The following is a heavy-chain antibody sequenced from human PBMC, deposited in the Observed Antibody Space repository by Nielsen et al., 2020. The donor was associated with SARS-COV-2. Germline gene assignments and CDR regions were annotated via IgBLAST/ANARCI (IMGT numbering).Heavy chain of an antibody. D-gene: IGHD2-8*01. CDR1: GYTFTSYG. Sequence: ASVKVSCKASGYTFTSYGISWVRQAPGQGLEWMGWISAYNGNTNYAQKLQGRVTMTTDTSTSTAYMELRSLRSDDTAVYYCARVPIVLMVYAIQGYYYYYMTSGAKGPRSPSP. CDR2: ISAYNGNT. CDR3: ARVPIVLMVYAIQGYYYYYMTS. J-gene: IGHJ6*03. V-gene: IGHV1-18*01.